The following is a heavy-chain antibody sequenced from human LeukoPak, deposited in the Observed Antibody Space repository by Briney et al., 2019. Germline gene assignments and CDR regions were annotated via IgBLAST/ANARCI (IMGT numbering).Heavy chain of an antibody. J-gene: IGHJ4*02. V-gene: IGHV4-4*07. D-gene: IGHD4-17*01. CDR2: IYVSGST. CDR3: ARENYDYGDPIYFDY. Sequence: PSETLSLTCTVSGGSISSYYWSWIRQPAGKGLEWIGRIYVSGSTNYNPSLKRRVTMSVDRSKNQFSLKLTSVIAADTAVYFCARENYDYGDPIYFDYWGQGTLVTVSS. CDR1: GGSISSYY.